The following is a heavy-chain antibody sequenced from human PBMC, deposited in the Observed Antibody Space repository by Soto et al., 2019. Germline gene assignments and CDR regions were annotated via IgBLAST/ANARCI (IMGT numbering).Heavy chain of an antibody. CDR1: GGSISIYY. Sequence: PSETLSLTCTVSGGSISIYYWSWIRQPPGKGLEWIGYIHHSGSTNYNPSLKSRVTISVDTSKNQFSLKLNSMTAADTAVYYCARHNYGSGSTYFDYWGQGTLVTVS. CDR3: ARHNYGSGSTYFDY. V-gene: IGHV4-59*08. D-gene: IGHD3-10*01. CDR2: IHHSGST. J-gene: IGHJ4*02.